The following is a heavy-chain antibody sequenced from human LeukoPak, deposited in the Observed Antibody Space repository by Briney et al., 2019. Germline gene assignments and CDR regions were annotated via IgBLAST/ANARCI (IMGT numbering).Heavy chain of an antibody. Sequence: ASVKVSCKASGYTFTSYGISWVRQAPGQGLEWMGWISAYNGNTNYAQKLQGRVTMTEDTSTDTAYMELSSLRSEDTAVYYCATGLSIAVWPRGDQFQHWGQGTLVTVSS. CDR2: ISAYNGNT. V-gene: IGHV1-18*01. CDR1: GYTFTSYG. D-gene: IGHD6-19*01. CDR3: ATGLSIAVWPRGDQFQH. J-gene: IGHJ1*01.